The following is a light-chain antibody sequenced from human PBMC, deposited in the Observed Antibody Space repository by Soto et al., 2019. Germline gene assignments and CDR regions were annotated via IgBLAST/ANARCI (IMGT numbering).Light chain of an antibody. CDR3: QQYYSTPCT. Sequence: DIVMTQSPDSLAVSLGERATINCKSSQSVLYSSNNKNYLAWYQQKPGQPPKLLIYWASTRESGVPDRFSGSGSGTEFTLTISSLQAEDVALYYCQQYYSTPCTFGQGTKLEIK. CDR1: QSVLYSSNNKNY. CDR2: WAS. J-gene: IGKJ2*02. V-gene: IGKV4-1*01.